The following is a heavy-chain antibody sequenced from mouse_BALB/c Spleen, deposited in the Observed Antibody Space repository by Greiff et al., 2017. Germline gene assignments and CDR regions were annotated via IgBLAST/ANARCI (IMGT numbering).Heavy chain of an antibody. Sequence: QVQLKESGPGLVQPSQSLSITCTVSGFSLTSYGVHWVRQSPGKGLEWLGVIWSGGSTDYNAAFISRLSISKDNSKSQVFFKMNSLQADDTAIYYCARNTDYRYDRWFAYWGQGTLVTVSA. D-gene: IGHD2-14*01. CDR2: IWSGGST. J-gene: IGHJ3*01. CDR1: GFSLTSYG. V-gene: IGHV2-4-1*01. CDR3: ARNTDYRYDRWFAY.